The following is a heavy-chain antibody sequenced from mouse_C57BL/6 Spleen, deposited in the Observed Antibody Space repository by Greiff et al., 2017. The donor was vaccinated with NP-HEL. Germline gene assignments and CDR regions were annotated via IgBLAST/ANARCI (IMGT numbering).Heavy chain of an antibody. D-gene: IGHD2-4*01. V-gene: IGHV1-19*01. CDR3: ARRISYDYVGYFDY. CDR1: GYTFTDYY. J-gene: IGHJ2*01. CDR2: INPYNGGT. Sequence: EVQLQQSGPVLVKPGASVKMSCKASGYTFTDYYMNWVKQSHGKSLEWIGVINPYNGGTSYNQKFKGKATLTVDKSSSTAYMELNSLTSEDSAVYYCARRISYDYVGYFDYWGQGTTLTVSS.